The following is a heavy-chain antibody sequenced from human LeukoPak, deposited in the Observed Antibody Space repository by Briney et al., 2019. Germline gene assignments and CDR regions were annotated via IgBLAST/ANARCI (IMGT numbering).Heavy chain of an antibody. J-gene: IGHJ4*02. D-gene: IGHD1-1*01. V-gene: IGHV1-18*01. CDR3: ARVLSQLGPFDY. CDR1: GYTFPSYG. CDR2: ISAYNGNT. Sequence: ASVKVSCKASGYTFPSYGISWVRQAPGQGPERMGWISAYNGNTNYAQKLQGRVTMTTDTATSTAYMELRSLRSDDTAVYYCARVLSQLGPFDYWGQGTLVTVSS.